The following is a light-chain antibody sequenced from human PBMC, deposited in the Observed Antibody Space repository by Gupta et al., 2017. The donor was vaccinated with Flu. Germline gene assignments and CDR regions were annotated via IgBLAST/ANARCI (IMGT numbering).Light chain of an antibody. CDR2: KAS. CDR3: QQYNHYWT. J-gene: IGKJ1*01. V-gene: IGKV1-5*03. Sequence: DIQMTQSPSTLSAHVGDRVTITCRASQSISSWLAWYQQKPGKAPKLLIHKASSLQSVVPSRFSGSESGTEFTLTISSLQPDDFATYYCQQYNHYWTFGQGTKVEIK. CDR1: QSISSW.